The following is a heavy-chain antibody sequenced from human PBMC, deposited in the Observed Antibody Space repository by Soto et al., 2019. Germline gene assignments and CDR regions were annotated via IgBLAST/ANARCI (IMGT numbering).Heavy chain of an antibody. Sequence: QVQLQESGPGLVKPSETLFLTCTVSGGSISSYYWSWIRQPPGKGLEWIGYIYYSGSTNYNPSLKSRVTISVDTSKNQFSLKLSSVTAADTAVYYCARDRGITMVRGVRPGDFDYWGQGTLVTVSS. CDR3: ARDRGITMVRGVRPGDFDY. D-gene: IGHD3-10*01. V-gene: IGHV4-59*01. CDR2: IYYSGST. CDR1: GGSISSYY. J-gene: IGHJ4*02.